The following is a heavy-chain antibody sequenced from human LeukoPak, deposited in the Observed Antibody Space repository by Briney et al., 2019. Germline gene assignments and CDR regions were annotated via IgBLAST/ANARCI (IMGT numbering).Heavy chain of an antibody. CDR1: GFTFSSYG. CDR3: AGAVGATNY. J-gene: IGHJ4*02. CDR2: IWYDGSNK. D-gene: IGHD1-26*01. V-gene: IGHV3-33*01. Sequence: PGRSLRLSCAASGFTFSSYGMHWVRQAPGKGLEWVAVIWYDGSNKYYADSVEGRFTISRDNSKNTLYLQMNSLRAEDTAVYYCAGAVGATNYWGQGTLVTVSS.